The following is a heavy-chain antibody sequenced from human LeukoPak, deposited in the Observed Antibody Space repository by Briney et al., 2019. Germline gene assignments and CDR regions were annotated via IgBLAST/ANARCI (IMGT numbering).Heavy chain of an antibody. Sequence: PSETLSLTCTVSGGSISSYYWSWIRQPPGKGLEWIGYIYYSGSTNYNPSLKSRVTISVDTSKNQFSLKLSSVTAADTAVYYCARGKRGGYYLSHFDYWGQGTLVTVSS. V-gene: IGHV4-59*01. CDR2: IYYSGST. CDR3: ARGKRGGYYLSHFDY. CDR1: GGSISSYY. D-gene: IGHD3-10*01. J-gene: IGHJ4*02.